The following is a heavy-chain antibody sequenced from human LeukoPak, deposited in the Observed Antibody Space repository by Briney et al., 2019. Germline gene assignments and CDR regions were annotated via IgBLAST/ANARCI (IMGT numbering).Heavy chain of an antibody. CDR1: GYTLTELS. V-gene: IGHV1-24*01. Sequence: ASVKVSCKVSGYTLTELSMHWVRQAPGKGLEWMGGFDPEDGETIYAQKFQGRVTMTEDTSTDTAYMELSSLRSEDTAVYYCATDHPHYDFWRGFDPWGQGTLVTVSS. CDR3: ATDHPHYDFWRGFDP. D-gene: IGHD3-3*01. J-gene: IGHJ5*02. CDR2: FDPEDGET.